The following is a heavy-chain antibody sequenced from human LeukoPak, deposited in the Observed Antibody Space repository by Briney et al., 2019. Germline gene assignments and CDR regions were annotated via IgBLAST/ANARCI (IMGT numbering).Heavy chain of an antibody. CDR1: GFTFDDYA. CDR2: ISWNSGSI. V-gene: IGHV3-9*01. D-gene: IGHD6-19*01. Sequence: PGRSLRLSCAASGFTFDDYAMHWVRQAPGKGLEWVSGISWNSGSIGYADSVKGRFTISRDNAKNSLYLQMNSLRAEDTAVYYCAKLNHRGYSSGWYPLDAFDIWGQGTMVTVSS. J-gene: IGHJ3*02. CDR3: AKLNHRGYSSGWYPLDAFDI.